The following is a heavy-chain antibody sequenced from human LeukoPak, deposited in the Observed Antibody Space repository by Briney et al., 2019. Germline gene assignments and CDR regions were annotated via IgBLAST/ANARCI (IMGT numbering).Heavy chain of an antibody. D-gene: IGHD5-18*01. CDR2: ISSSGSTI. CDR1: GYTFSSSE. Sequence: GGSLRLSCAASGYTFSSSEMTWVRQAPGKGLEWVSYISSSGSTIYYADSVKGRFTISRDNAKNSLYLQMNSLRAEDAAVYYCARTLYIDGYCFDYWGQGTLVTVSS. V-gene: IGHV3-48*03. CDR3: ARTLYIDGYCFDY. J-gene: IGHJ4*02.